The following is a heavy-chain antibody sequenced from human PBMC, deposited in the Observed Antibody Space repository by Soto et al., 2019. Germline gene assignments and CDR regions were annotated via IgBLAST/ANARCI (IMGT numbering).Heavy chain of an antibody. Sequence: QVQLVQSGAEVKKPGASVKVSCKTSGYTFTAYDVNWVRQAAGQGLEWMGRIDTTSGVTNYAPSFQGRVTMTRSTSINTAYRELSSLRYDDTAVYYCATWAGYSKWGQGSLVTVSS. CDR1: GYTFTAYD. D-gene: IGHD3-9*01. V-gene: IGHV1-8*02. CDR2: IDTTSGVT. CDR3: ATWAGYSK. J-gene: IGHJ4*02.